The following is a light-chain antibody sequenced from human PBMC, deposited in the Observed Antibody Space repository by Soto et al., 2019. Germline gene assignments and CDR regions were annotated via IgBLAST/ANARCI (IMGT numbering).Light chain of an antibody. J-gene: IGLJ2*01. Sequence: QSALTQPASVSGPPGQSIAISCTGTSSDVGGYNFVSWYQQHPGKAPKLVIYDVNIRPSGVSDRFSGSKSGNTASLTISGLQAEDEADYYCSSYSDSSTLVVFGGGTKLTVL. V-gene: IGLV2-14*03. CDR3: SSYSDSSTLVV. CDR2: DVN. CDR1: SSDVGGYNF.